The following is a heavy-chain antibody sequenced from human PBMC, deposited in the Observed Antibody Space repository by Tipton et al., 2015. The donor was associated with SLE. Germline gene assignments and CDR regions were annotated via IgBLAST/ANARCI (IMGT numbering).Heavy chain of an antibody. Sequence: GLVKPSETLSLTCTVSGGSISSHYWSWIRQPPGKGLEWIGYIYYSGSTNYNPSLKSRVTISVDTSKNQFSLKLSSVTAADTAVYYCAREDWSGYPSSYGMDVWGQGTTVTVSS. CDR3: AREDWSGYPSSYGMDV. V-gene: IGHV4-59*11. CDR1: GGSISSHY. J-gene: IGHJ6*02. D-gene: IGHD3-3*01. CDR2: IYYSGST.